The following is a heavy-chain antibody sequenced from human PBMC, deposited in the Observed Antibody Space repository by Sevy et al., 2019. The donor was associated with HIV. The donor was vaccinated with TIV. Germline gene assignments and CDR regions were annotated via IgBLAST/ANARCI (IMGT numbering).Heavy chain of an antibody. CDR2: INPNSGGT. CDR1: GYTFTGYY. V-gene: IGHV1-2*02. CDR3: ARSNRPTGYSYGCNY. J-gene: IGHJ4*02. Sequence: ASVKVSGKASGYTFTGYYLHWVRQAPGQGLEWMGWINPNSGGTNYAQKFQGRVTMTRETSISTAYRELNRTISDDTAVYYSARSNRPTGYSYGCNYCGQGTLVTVSS. D-gene: IGHD5-18*01.